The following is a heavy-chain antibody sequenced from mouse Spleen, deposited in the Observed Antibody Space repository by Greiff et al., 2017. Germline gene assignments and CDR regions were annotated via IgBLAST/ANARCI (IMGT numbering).Heavy chain of an antibody. Sequence: DVQLQESGPGLVKPSQSLSLTCSVTGYSITSGYYWNWIRQFPGNKLEWMGYISYDGSNNYNPSLKNRISITRDTSKNQFFLKLNSVTTEDTATYYCARLFDYWGQGTTLPVSS. CDR1: GYSITSGYY. CDR3: ARLFDY. V-gene: IGHV3-6*01. CDR2: ISYDGSN. J-gene: IGHJ2*01.